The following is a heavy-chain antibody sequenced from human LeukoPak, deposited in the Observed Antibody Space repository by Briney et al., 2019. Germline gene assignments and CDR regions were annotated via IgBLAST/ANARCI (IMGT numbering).Heavy chain of an antibody. Sequence: ASVKVSCKASGYTFTRYSIGWVRQAPGQGLEWVGWISAYNGDTKYEQKLQGRVTLTTDASTSTAYMELSSLRSEDTAVYYCARDHGRVVWARYYYMDVWGKGTTVTVSS. J-gene: IGHJ6*03. CDR2: ISAYNGDT. CDR3: ARDHGRVVWARYYYMDV. V-gene: IGHV1-18*01. D-gene: IGHD2-8*02. CDR1: GYTFTRYS.